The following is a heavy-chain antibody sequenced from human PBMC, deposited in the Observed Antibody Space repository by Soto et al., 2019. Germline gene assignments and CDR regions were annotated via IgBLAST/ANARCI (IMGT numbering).Heavy chain of an antibody. D-gene: IGHD2-15*01. J-gene: IGHJ4*02. CDR3: ARVEAAKFFAH. CDR1: NYSISSGYY. Sequence: PSETLSLTCAVSNYSISSGYYWGWIRQPPEKGLEYIGSIFRTGSTYYNPSLKSRVIISVDTSKNQFSLRLNSVTAADTAVYFCARVEAAKFFAHWGQGTLVTVSS. CDR2: IFRTGST. V-gene: IGHV4-38-2*01.